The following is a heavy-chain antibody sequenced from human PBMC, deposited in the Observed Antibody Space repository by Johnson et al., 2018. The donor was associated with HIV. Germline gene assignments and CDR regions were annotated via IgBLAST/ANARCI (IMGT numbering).Heavy chain of an antibody. CDR1: GFTVSKNY. J-gene: IGHJ3*02. Sequence: VQLVESGGGLVQPGGSLRLSCAASGFTVSKNYMTWVRQAPGKGLEWVSIIYSGGNTYYADAVKGSFTISRDNSKNTRYLQMNSLRAEDTAVYYCARGRTLITGTTFLFPVDIWGQGTMVTVSS. CDR2: IYSGGNT. V-gene: IGHV3-66*01. CDR3: ARGRTLITGTTFLFPVDI. D-gene: IGHD1-7*01.